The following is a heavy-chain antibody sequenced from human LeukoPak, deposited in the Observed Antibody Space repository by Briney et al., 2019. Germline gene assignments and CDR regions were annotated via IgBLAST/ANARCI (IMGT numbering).Heavy chain of an antibody. D-gene: IGHD2-21*02. Sequence: SETLSLTCTVSGGSISSRSYCWSWIRQPAGKGLEWIGHVHISGSTNYNSSLKSRVTISVDTSKNQFSLKLSSVTAADTAVYYCAGAHCGGDCYSGRAFDIWGQGTMVTVSS. CDR3: AGAHCGGDCYSGRAFDI. J-gene: IGHJ3*02. CDR1: GGSISSRSYC. V-gene: IGHV4-61*09. CDR2: VHISGST.